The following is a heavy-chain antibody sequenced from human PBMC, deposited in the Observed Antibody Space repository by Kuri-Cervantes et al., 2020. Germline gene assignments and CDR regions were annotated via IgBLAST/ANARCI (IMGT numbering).Heavy chain of an antibody. CDR1: GFTFSSYG. J-gene: IGHJ6*03. CDR2: IWYDGSNK. Sequence: GESLKISCAASGFTFSSYGMHWVRQAPGKGLEWVAVIWYDGSNKYYADSVKGRFTISRDNSKNTLYLQMNSLRAEDTAVYYCAKYSGSSPLYYYYMDVWGKGTTVTVSS. V-gene: IGHV3-30*02. CDR3: AKYSGSSPLYYYYMDV. D-gene: IGHD1-26*01.